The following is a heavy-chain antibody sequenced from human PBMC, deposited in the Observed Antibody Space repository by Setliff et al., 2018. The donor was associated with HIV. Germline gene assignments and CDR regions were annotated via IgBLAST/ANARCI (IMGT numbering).Heavy chain of an antibody. CDR1: GGPIDSSDYY. J-gene: IGHJ2*01. Sequence: SETLSLTCSVSGGPIDSSDYYRGWIRQPPGKGLEWIGTVYYTGSTFYNPSLESRVTISVDTSKNQFSLKLRSVTATDTTVYYCARLILGELSLFGPYWYFDLWGRGTLVTVSS. V-gene: IGHV4-39*01. D-gene: IGHD3-16*02. CDR2: VYYTGST. CDR3: ARLILGELSLFGPYWYFDL.